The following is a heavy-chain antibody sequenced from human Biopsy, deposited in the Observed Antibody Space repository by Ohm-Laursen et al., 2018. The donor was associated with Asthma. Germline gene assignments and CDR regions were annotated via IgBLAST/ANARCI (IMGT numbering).Heavy chain of an antibody. CDR3: ARTYCTLNTCYASFDH. V-gene: IGHV1-18*04. CDR1: GYSFELNG. Sequence: GASVKVSCKASGYSFELNGMSWVRQCPGQGLEWMGWISDYLENPNYAQKFQGRVNMTYDRSTNTAYMELKSLRTDDTAVYFCARTYCTLNTCYASFDHWGQGTLVAVSS. J-gene: IGHJ4*02. CDR2: ISDYLENP. D-gene: IGHD2-2*01.